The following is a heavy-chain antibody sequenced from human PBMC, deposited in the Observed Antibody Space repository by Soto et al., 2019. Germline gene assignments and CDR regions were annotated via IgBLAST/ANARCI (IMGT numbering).Heavy chain of an antibody. Sequence: PSETLSLTCTVSGGSISSYYWSWIRQPPGKGLEWIGYIYYSGSTNYNPSLKSRVTISVDTSKNQFSLKLSSVTAADTAVYYCARERFGITGTFFFSWFDPCGHLNLVTVSS. V-gene: IGHV4-59*01. D-gene: IGHD1-20*01. J-gene: IGHJ5*02. CDR2: IYYSGST. CDR3: ARERFGITGTFFFSWFDP. CDR1: GGSISSYY.